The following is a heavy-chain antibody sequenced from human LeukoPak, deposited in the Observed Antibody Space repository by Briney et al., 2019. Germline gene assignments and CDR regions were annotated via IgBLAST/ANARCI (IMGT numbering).Heavy chain of an antibody. D-gene: IGHD1-26*01. V-gene: IGHV1-46*01. J-gene: IGHJ4*02. CDR3: ARNSGSYLGIDY. CDR2: INPSGGST. CDR1: GYTFTSYY. Sequence: ASVKVSCKASGYTFTSYYMHWVRQAPGQGLEWMGIINPSGGSTSYAQKFQGRVTMTRDMSTSTVYMELSSLRSEDTAVYYCARNSGSYLGIDYWGQGTPVTVSS.